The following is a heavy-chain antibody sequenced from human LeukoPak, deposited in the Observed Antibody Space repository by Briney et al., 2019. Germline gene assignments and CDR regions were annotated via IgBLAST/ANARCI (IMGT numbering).Heavy chain of an antibody. V-gene: IGHV4-59*01. Sequence: SETMSLXCTVSGGSISSYYWSWIRQPPGKGLEWIGYIYYSGSTNYNPSLKSRVTISVDTSKNQFSLKLSSVTAADTAVYYCARAVEYYDSSGYYYGDAFDIWGQGTMVTVSS. CDR1: GGSISSYY. D-gene: IGHD3-22*01. CDR2: IYYSGST. J-gene: IGHJ3*02. CDR3: ARAVEYYDSSGYYYGDAFDI.